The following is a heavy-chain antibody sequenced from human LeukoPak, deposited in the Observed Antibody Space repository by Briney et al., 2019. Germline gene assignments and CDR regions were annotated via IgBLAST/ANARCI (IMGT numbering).Heavy chain of an antibody. D-gene: IGHD6-25*01. Sequence: SETLSLTCTVSGGSISSSSYYWGWIRQPPGKGLEWIGSIYYSGSTYYNPSLKSRVTISVDTSKNQFSLKLSSVTAADTAVYYCARRRSSGRWFDPWGQGTLVTVSS. V-gene: IGHV4-39*01. CDR2: IYYSGST. CDR3: ARRRSSGRWFDP. CDR1: GGSISSSSYY. J-gene: IGHJ5*02.